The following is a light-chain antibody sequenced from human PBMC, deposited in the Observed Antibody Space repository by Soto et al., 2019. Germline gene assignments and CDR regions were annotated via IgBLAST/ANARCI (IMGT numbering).Light chain of an antibody. CDR2: GDN. Sequence: QSVLTQPPSVSGAPGQRVSISCTGSTSNIGAPYDVHWYQHLPGAAPKLLIYGDNNRPSGVPDRFSGSESGTSASLAITSLQAEDEADYYCQSYDISLHNYVFGTGTKLTVL. V-gene: IGLV1-40*01. CDR3: QSYDISLHNYV. J-gene: IGLJ1*01. CDR1: TSNIGAPYD.